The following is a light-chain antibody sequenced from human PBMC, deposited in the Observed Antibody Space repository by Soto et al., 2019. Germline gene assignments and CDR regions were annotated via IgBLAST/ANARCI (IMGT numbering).Light chain of an antibody. CDR1: QSVGGSS. J-gene: IGKJ1*01. V-gene: IGKV3-20*01. CDR3: QQYHSSPRT. CDR2: HTS. Sequence: TGLTQSQGTLSLSPGERATLSCRASQSVGGSSLAWYQQRPGQAPRLLIYHTSNRATGIPDRFSASGSGTDFTLTISRLEPEDFAVYYCQQYHSSPRTFGQGTKVDIK.